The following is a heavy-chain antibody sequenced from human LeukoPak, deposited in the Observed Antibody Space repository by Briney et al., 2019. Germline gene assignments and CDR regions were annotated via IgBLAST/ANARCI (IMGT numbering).Heavy chain of an antibody. Sequence: GGSLRLSCAASGFTFSTYSMNWVRQSPGKGLEWVSSTSNTGNHIYYADSVKGRFTISRDNTKNSLYLQMNSLRAEDTAVYYCARDRAFYDSSGYLGDFDYWGRGTLVTVSS. CDR3: ARDRAFYDSSGYLGDFDY. J-gene: IGHJ4*02. CDR1: GFTFSTYS. V-gene: IGHV3-21*01. CDR2: TSNTGNHI. D-gene: IGHD3-22*01.